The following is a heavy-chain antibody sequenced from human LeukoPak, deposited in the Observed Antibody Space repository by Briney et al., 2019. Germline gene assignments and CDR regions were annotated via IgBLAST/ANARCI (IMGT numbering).Heavy chain of an antibody. CDR3: AKDSGSSWYGIGFDY. V-gene: IGHV3-23*01. D-gene: IGHD6-13*01. CDR1: GLTFRSYA. J-gene: IGHJ4*02. Sequence: GGSLRLSCAASGLTFRSYAMSWVRQAPGKGLEWVSAISGSGGSTYYADSVKGRFTISRDNSKNTLYLQMNSLRAEDTAVYYCAKDSGSSWYGIGFDYWGQGTLVTVSS. CDR2: ISGSGGST.